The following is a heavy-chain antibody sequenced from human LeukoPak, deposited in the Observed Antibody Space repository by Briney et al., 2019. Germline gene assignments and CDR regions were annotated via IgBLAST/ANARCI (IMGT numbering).Heavy chain of an antibody. D-gene: IGHD3-10*01. Sequence: PSETLSLTCTVSGGSISSYYWSWIRQPPGQGLEWIGEINHSGSTNYTPSLKSRVTISVDTSKKQVSLKLSSVTATHRAVYYCARVALNYYGSGSYVDYWGQGTLVTVPS. J-gene: IGHJ4*02. CDR2: INHSGST. CDR3: ARVALNYYGSGSYVDY. CDR1: GGSISSYY. V-gene: IGHV4-34*01.